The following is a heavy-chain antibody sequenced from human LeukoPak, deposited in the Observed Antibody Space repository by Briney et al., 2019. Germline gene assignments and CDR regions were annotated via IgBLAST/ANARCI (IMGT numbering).Heavy chain of an antibody. D-gene: IGHD4-17*01. Sequence: PSETLSLTCTVSGGSISSSNYYWGWFRQPPGKELEWIGSIYYSGSTNYNPSLKSRVTISVDTSKNQFSLKLSSVTAADTAVYYCARLSTVTTSFDYWGQGTLVTVSS. CDR3: ARLSTVTTSFDY. CDR2: IYYSGST. V-gene: IGHV4-39*07. CDR1: GGSISSSNYY. J-gene: IGHJ4*02.